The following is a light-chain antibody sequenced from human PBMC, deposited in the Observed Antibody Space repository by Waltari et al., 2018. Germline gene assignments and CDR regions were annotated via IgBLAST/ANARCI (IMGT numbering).Light chain of an antibody. CDR3: CSYAGSSTVM. J-gene: IGLJ3*02. V-gene: IGLV2-23*02. CDR2: EVN. CDR1: TRNVGNYYL. Sequence: QSALTQPASVSGSPGHSIPPPCTGTTRNVGNYYLVTWYQQHPGKAPNLIIAEVNRRPSGISDRFSGSKSGNTASLTISGLLTEDEADYYCCSYAGSSTVMFGGGTKLTVL.